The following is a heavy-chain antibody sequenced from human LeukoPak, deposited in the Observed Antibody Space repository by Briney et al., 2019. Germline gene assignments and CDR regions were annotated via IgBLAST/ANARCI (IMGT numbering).Heavy chain of an antibody. Sequence: SVKVSCKASGGTFSSYAISWVRRAPGQGLEWMGGIIPIFGTANYAQKFQGRVTITTDESTSTAYMELSSLRSEDAAVYYCARDVTACGGDCINWFDPWGQGTLVTVSS. CDR3: ARDVTACGGDCINWFDP. CDR2: IIPIFGTA. V-gene: IGHV1-69*05. CDR1: GGTFSSYA. D-gene: IGHD2-21*02. J-gene: IGHJ5*02.